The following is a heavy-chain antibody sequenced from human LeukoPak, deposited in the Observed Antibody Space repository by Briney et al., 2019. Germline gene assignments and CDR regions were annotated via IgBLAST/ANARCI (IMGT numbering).Heavy chain of an antibody. D-gene: IGHD6-19*01. V-gene: IGHV1-18*01. Sequence: GASVKVSCKASGYTFISYGISWVRQAPGQGLEWMGWISAYNGNTNYAQKLQGRVTMTTDTSTSTAYMELRSLRSDDTAVYYCARDRVGVGGNGWENWGQGTLVTVSS. CDR1: GYTFISYG. J-gene: IGHJ4*02. CDR2: ISAYNGNT. CDR3: ARDRVGVGGNGWEN.